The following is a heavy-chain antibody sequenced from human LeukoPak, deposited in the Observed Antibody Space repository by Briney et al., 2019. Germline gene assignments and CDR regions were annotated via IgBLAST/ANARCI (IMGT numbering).Heavy chain of an antibody. CDR1: GSTFSSHT. J-gene: IGHJ4*02. CDR3: ARGAGYCSSSSCHLWSDY. V-gene: IGHV3-48*04. Sequence: PGGSLRLSCAASGSTFSSHTMNWVRQAPGKGLEWISYISNTGSVIYYADSVKGRFTVSRDNAKNSLYLQMNSLRAEDTAVYYCARGAGYCSSSSCHLWSDYWGQGTLVTVSS. CDR2: ISNTGSVI. D-gene: IGHD2-2*01.